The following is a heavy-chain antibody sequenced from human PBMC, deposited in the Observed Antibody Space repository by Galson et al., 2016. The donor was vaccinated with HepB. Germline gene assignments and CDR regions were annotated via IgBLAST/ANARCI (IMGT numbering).Heavy chain of an antibody. Sequence: SLRLSCAASGFTFHNYPMHWVRQLPGKGLEWVSGISWDSGNMAYADSVKGRFTISRDNAKNSLYLQMNSLRVEDTALYYCVKDAHYFDNSGYYYYGLDVWGQGTTVTVSS. CDR1: GFTFHNYP. CDR2: ISWDSGNM. J-gene: IGHJ6*02. CDR3: VKDAHYFDNSGYYYYGLDV. V-gene: IGHV3-9*01. D-gene: IGHD3-22*01.